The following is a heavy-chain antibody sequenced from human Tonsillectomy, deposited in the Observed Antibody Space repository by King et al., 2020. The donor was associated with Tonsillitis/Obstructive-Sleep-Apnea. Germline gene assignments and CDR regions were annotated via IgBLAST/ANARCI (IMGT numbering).Heavy chain of an antibody. Sequence: QLQESGPGLVKPSETLSLTCTVSGDSISSYYWSWIRQPPGKGLEWIGYISYSGSTNFNPPLQSRVTISVDRSQNQFSLKVSSVTAADTAVYYCARAIRTLDAFDIWGQGTMVTVFS. D-gene: IGHD1-1*01. CDR1: GDSISSYY. J-gene: IGHJ3*02. CDR3: ARAIRTLDAFDI. V-gene: IGHV4-59*01. CDR2: ISYSGST.